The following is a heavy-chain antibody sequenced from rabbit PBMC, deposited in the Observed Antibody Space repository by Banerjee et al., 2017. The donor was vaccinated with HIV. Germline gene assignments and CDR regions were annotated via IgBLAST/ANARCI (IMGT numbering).Heavy chain of an antibody. D-gene: IGHD2-1*01. CDR2: INTSSGNT. J-gene: IGHJ4*01. CDR1: GFSFSNKYV. CDR3: ARGWITMTMNL. Sequence: QQQLEESGGGLVKPEGSLTLSCTASGFSFSNKYVMCWVRQAPGKGLEWIACINTSSGNTVYATWAKGRFTIAKASWTTVTLQMTSLTAADTATYFCARGWITMTMNLWGPGTLVPVS. V-gene: IGHV1S45*01.